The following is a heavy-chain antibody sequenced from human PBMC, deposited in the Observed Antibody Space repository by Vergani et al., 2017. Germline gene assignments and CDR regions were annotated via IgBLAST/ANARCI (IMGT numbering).Heavy chain of an antibody. CDR3: ATDGFSGSASGFDP. CDR1: ADSISSGSYY. V-gene: IGHV4-30-4*08. J-gene: IGHJ5*02. CDR2: IYYSGLT. Sequence: QLQLQQSGPGLVKPSETLFLTCTVSADSISSGSYYWGWIRQPPGKSLEWIGSIYYSGLTYYNPSLKSRVSISLDMSKNYFSLELNSVTAADTGSYYCATDGFSGSASGFDPWGQGTLVTVSS. D-gene: IGHD3-10*01.